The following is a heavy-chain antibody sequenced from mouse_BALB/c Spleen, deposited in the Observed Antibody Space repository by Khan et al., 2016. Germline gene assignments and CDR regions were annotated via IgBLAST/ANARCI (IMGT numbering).Heavy chain of an antibody. Sequence: VRLHQSGPELVKPGTSVKISCKTSGYTFTDYTMHWVKQSHGKSLEWIGGINPTNGGTSYNQRFKDKATLTVDKSSTSAYMELRSLTSEDCAVYYCARDRSGYWFAYWGQGTLVTVSA. J-gene: IGHJ3*01. CDR1: GYTFTDYT. CDR2: INPTNGGT. D-gene: IGHD3-2*01. V-gene: IGHV1-22*01. CDR3: ARDRSGYWFAY.